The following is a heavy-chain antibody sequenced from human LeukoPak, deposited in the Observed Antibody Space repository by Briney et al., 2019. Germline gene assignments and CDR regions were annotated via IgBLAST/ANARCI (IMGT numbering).Heavy chain of an antibody. CDR3: ARDEQSPIAAAGAKAFDY. CDR2: IYYSGST. Sequence: SETLSLTCTVSGGSISSTSYYWGWIRQPPGKGLEWIGTIYYSGSTYYNPSLKSRVTIAVDTSKNQFSLKMTSVTAADTAVYYCARDEQSPIAAAGAKAFDYWGQGTLVTVSS. D-gene: IGHD6-13*01. V-gene: IGHV4-39*02. CDR1: GGSISSTSYY. J-gene: IGHJ4*02.